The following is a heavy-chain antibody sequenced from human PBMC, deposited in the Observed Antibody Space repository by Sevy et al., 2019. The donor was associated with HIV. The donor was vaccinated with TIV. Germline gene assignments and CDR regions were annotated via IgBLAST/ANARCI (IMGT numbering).Heavy chain of an antibody. D-gene: IGHD1-26*01. CDR1: GFTFSSYW. Sequence: GGSLRLSCAASGFTFSSYWMSWVRQAPGKGLEWVANIKQDGSEKYYVDSVKGRFTISRDNAKNSLYLQMNSLRAEDTAVYYCARGRFRIVGATGVFDYWGQGTLVTVSS. CDR2: IKQDGSEK. V-gene: IGHV3-7*03. J-gene: IGHJ4*02. CDR3: ARGRFRIVGATGVFDY.